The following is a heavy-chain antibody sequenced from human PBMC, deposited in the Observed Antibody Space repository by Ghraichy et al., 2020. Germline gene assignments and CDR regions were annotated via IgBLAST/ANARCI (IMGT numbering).Heavy chain of an antibody. V-gene: IGHV3-53*01. CDR2: IYSGGST. Sequence: GGSLRLSCAASGFTVSSNYMSWVRQAPGKGLEWVSVIYSGGSTYYADSVKGRFTISRDNSKNTLYLQMNSLRAEDTAVYYCARGVKSGGYDWFDPWGQGTLVTVSS. D-gene: IGHD1-26*01. J-gene: IGHJ5*02. CDR3: ARGVKSGGYDWFDP. CDR1: GFTVSSNY.